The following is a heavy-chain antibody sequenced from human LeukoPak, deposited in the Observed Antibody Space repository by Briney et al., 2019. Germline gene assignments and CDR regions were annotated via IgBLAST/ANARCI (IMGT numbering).Heavy chain of an antibody. Sequence: PSETLSLTCTVPGGSISSSSYYWGWIRQPPGKGLEWIGSIYYGGSTYYNPSLKSRVTISVDTSKNQFSLKLSSVTAADTAVYYCHRLFTVTSFDYWGQGTLVTVSS. CDR1: GGSISSSSYY. CDR2: IYYGGST. CDR3: HRLFTVTSFDY. J-gene: IGHJ4*02. D-gene: IGHD4-17*01. V-gene: IGHV4-39*01.